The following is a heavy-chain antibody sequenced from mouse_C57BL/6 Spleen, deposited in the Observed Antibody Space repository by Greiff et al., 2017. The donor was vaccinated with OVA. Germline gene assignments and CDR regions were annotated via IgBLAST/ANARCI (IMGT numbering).Heavy chain of an antibody. D-gene: IGHD6-1*01. CDR3: ARGGQRRGPMDY. Sequence: QVQLQQSGSELVKPGASVKISCKASGYAFSSSWMNWVKQRPGKGLEWIGRIYPGDGATNYNGKFKGKATLTADKSSSTAYMQLSSLTSEDSAVYFCARGGQRRGPMDYWGQGTSVTVSS. CDR1: GYAFSSSW. V-gene: IGHV1-82*01. J-gene: IGHJ4*01. CDR2: IYPGDGAT.